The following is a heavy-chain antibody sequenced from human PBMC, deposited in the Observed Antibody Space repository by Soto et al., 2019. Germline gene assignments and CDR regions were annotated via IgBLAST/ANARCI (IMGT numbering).Heavy chain of an antibody. CDR3: ARISCSGGRCTDALDI. D-gene: IGHD2-15*01. Sequence: GERLKIASKVSVYSFTSYYIGCVSHMPGKGLVWMWMIYPGDSDTRYSPSFKAQVTISADNSICTAYLQWSSLKASDTALYYCARISCSGGRCTDALDIWGQGTMVKVS. J-gene: IGHJ3*02. V-gene: IGHV5-51*01. CDR1: VYSFTSYY. CDR2: IYPGDSDT.